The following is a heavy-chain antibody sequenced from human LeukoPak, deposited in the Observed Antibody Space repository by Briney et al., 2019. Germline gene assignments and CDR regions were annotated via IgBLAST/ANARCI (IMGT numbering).Heavy chain of an antibody. V-gene: IGHV3-23*01. Sequence: PGGSLRLSCAATGFTFSNYWMSWFRQAPGKGLEWVSAISGSGGTTYYADSVKGRFTISRDNSKNTLYLEMNSLRAEDTAVYYCAKGSSGYSSGWFEDYWGQGTLVTVSS. CDR1: GFTFSNYW. CDR3: AKGSSGYSSGWFEDY. D-gene: IGHD6-19*01. CDR2: ISGSGGTT. J-gene: IGHJ4*02.